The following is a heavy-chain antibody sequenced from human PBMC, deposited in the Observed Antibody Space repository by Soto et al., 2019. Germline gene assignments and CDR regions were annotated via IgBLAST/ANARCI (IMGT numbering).Heavy chain of an antibody. D-gene: IGHD6-13*01. CDR2: ISSSSSYI. J-gene: IGHJ6*02. V-gene: IGHV3-21*01. Sequence: LRLSCAASGFTFSSYSMNWVRQAPGKGLEWVSSISSSSSYIYYADSVKGRFTISRDNAKNSLYLQMNSLRAEDTAVYYCARDPAAHPHDYYYYGMDVWGQGTTVTVSS. CDR3: ARDPAAHPHDYYYYGMDV. CDR1: GFTFSSYS.